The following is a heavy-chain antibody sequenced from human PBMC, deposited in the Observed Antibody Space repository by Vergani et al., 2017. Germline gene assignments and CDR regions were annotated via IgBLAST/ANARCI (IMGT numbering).Heavy chain of an antibody. CDR2: IYPGDSDT. D-gene: IGHD6-13*01. CDR3: ARDRRAQQLVHYGGNWFDP. CDR1: GYSFTSYW. V-gene: IGHV5-51*01. J-gene: IGHJ5*02. Sequence: EVQLVQSGAEVKKPGESLKISCKGSGYSFTSYWIGWVRQMPGKGLEWMGIIYPGDSDTRYSPSFQGQVTISADKSISTAYLQWSSLRSEDTAVYYCARDRRAQQLVHYGGNWFDPWGQGTLVTVSS.